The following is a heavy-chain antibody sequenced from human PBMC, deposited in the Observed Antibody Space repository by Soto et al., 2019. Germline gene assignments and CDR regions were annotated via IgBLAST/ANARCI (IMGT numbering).Heavy chain of an antibody. J-gene: IGHJ4*02. D-gene: IGHD6-19*01. CDR1: GYTFTGYY. CDR2: IKPNSGDT. V-gene: IGHV1-2*02. CDR3: ARVIEAVAGGYYFDY. Sequence: ASVKVSCKTSGYTFTGYYLHWVRQAPGQGLEWMGWIKPNSGDTDYAQHFQGRVTMTRDTSIKTAYMELNNPRSDDTAIYYCARVIEAVAGGYYFDYWGQGTLVTVSS.